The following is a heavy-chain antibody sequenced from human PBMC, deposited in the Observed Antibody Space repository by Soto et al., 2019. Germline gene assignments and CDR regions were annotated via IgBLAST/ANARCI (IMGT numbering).Heavy chain of an antibody. CDR3: AKQRADYGSGADTFYFDS. D-gene: IGHD3-10*01. V-gene: IGHV3-23*01. J-gene: IGHJ4*02. Sequence: GGSLRLSCTVSGVTFSNYAMNWARQAPGKGLEWVSSLSGSGGTTYYADSVKGRFIISRDNSKNTLYLLMNSLRAEDTALYYCAKQRADYGSGADTFYFDSWGQGALVTVSS. CDR1: GVTFSNYA. CDR2: LSGSGGTT.